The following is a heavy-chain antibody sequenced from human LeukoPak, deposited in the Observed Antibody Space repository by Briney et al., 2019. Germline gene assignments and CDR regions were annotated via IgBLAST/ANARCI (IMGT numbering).Heavy chain of an antibody. CDR1: GGSISSSSYY. Sequence: SETLSLTCTVSGGSISSSSYYWGWIRQPPGKGLEWIGSIYYSGSTYYNPSLKSRVTISVDTSKNQFSLKLSSVTAADTAVYYCARQLVPYNWFDPWGQGTLVTVSS. D-gene: IGHD6-13*01. J-gene: IGHJ5*02. CDR3: ARQLVPYNWFDP. V-gene: IGHV4-39*01. CDR2: IYYSGST.